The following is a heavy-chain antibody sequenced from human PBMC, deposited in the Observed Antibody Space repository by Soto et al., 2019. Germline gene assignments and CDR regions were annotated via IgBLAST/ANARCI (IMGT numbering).Heavy chain of an antibody. Sequence: QVQLVESGGGVVQPGRSLRLSCAASGFTFSSYGMHWVRQAPGKGLEWVAVISYDGSNKYYADSVKGRFTISRDNSKNTLYLQMNSLRAEDTAVYYCAKDDEYYDSSGYINYWGQGTMGTVSS. D-gene: IGHD3-22*01. J-gene: IGHJ4*02. CDR3: AKDDEYYDSSGYINY. CDR2: ISYDGSNK. CDR1: GFTFSSYG. V-gene: IGHV3-30*18.